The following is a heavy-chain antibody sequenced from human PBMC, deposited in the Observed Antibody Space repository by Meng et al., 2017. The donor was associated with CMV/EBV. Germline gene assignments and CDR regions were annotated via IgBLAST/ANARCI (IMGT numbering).Heavy chain of an antibody. Sequence: QVPLQQWGAGLFKPSETLSLTCAVYGGSFSGYYWSCIRQPPGKGLEWIGEINHSGSTNYNPSLKSRVTISVDTSKNQFSLKLSSVTAADTAVYYCARESMVRGEDWGQGTLVTVSS. CDR3: ARESMVRGED. CDR1: GGSFSGYY. CDR2: INHSGST. D-gene: IGHD3-10*01. V-gene: IGHV4-34*01. J-gene: IGHJ4*02.